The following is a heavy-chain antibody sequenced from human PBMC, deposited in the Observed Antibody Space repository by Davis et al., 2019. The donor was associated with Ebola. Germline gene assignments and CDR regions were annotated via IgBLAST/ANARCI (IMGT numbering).Heavy chain of an antibody. J-gene: IGHJ5*02. D-gene: IGHD3-9*01. CDR2: ISAYNGNT. V-gene: IGHV1-18*01. CDR3: ARGGHDILTGFNWFDP. CDR1: GYIFTSND. Sequence: AASVKVSCKASGYIFTSNDINWVRQAPGQGLEWMGWISAYNGNTNYAQKLQGRVTMTTDTSTSTAYMELRSLRSDDTAVYYCARGGHDILTGFNWFDPWGQGTLVTVSS.